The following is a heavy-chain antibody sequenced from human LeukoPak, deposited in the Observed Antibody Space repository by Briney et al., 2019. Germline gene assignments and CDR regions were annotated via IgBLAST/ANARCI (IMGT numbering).Heavy chain of an antibody. J-gene: IGHJ3*02. CDR2: ISSSGSTI. CDR3: ALINDAFDI. CDR1: GFTFSSYE. D-gene: IGHD2-8*01. Sequence: GGSLRLSCAASGFTFSSYEVNWVRQAPGKGLEWVSYISSSGSTIYYADSVKGRFTISRDNAKNSLYLQMNSLRAEDTAVYYCALINDAFDIWGQGTMVTVSS. V-gene: IGHV3-48*03.